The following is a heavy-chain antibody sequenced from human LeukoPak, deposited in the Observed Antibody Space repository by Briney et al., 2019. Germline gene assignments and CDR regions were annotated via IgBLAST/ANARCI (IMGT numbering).Heavy chain of an antibody. CDR2: IYYSGST. V-gene: IGHV4-39*01. D-gene: IGHD5-12*01. CDR1: GGSISSSSYY. J-gene: IGHJ3*02. CDR3: ARHPHSGYGTFTQTI. Sequence: PSETLSLTCTVSGGSISSSSYYWGWIRQPPGKGLEWIGSIYYSGSTYYNPSLKSRVTISVDTSKNQFSLKLSSVTAADTAVYYCARHPHSGYGTFTQTIWGQGTMVTVSS.